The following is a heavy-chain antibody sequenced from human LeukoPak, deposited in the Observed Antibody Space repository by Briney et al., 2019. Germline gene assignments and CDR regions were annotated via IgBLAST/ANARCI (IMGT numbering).Heavy chain of an antibody. CDR2: INHSGST. CDR1: GGSISSYY. J-gene: IGHJ4*02. D-gene: IGHD1-14*01. Sequence: SETLSLTCTVSGGSISSYYWSWIRQPPGKGLEWIGEINHSGSTNYNPSLKSRVTISVDTSKNQFSLKLSSVTAADTAVYYCARGNQIDYWGQGTLVTVSS. CDR3: ARGNQIDY. V-gene: IGHV4-34*01.